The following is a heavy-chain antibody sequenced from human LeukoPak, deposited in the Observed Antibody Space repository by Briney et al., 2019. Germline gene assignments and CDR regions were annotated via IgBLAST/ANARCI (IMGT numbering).Heavy chain of an antibody. CDR2: ISSSSSYI. CDR3: AREGEGYYGSGSYSFDY. D-gene: IGHD3-10*01. J-gene: IGHJ4*02. Sequence: GGSLRLSCAASGFAFSSYSMNWVRQAPGKGLEWVSSISSSSSYIYYADSVKGRFTISRDNAKNSLYLQMNSLRAEDTAVYYCAREGEGYYGSGSYSFDYWGQGTLVTVSS. CDR1: GFAFSSYS. V-gene: IGHV3-21*01.